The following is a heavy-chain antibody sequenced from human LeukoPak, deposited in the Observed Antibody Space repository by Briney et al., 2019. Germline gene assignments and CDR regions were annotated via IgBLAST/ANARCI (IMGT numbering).Heavy chain of an antibody. CDR2: ISGSGTST. V-gene: IGHV3-48*03. Sequence: GGSLRLSCAAPGFTFSTYEMNWVRQAPGKGLEWVSYISGSGTSTYYADSVKGRFTISRDNAKSSLYLQMNSLRAEDTAVYYCARWTRIISSSLWYFDLWGRGNLVTVSS. D-gene: IGHD6-6*01. J-gene: IGHJ2*01. CDR1: GFTFSTYE. CDR3: ARWTRIISSSLWYFDL.